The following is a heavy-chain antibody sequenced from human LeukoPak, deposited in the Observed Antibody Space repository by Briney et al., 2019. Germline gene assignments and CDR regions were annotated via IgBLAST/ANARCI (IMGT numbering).Heavy chain of an antibody. Sequence: GGSLRLSCAGSGLIFNNYAMHWVRQPPRKCLECVSGISWYSGTIDYADSVRGRVTISRDNAKNALYLQMDSLRVEDTAFYYCAKDNRRHYTSGPNPDSLHWGQGALVTVSS. V-gene: IGHV3-9*01. CDR1: GLIFNNYA. J-gene: IGHJ4*02. D-gene: IGHD6-19*01. CDR2: ISWYSGTI. CDR3: AKDNRRHYTSGPNPDSLH.